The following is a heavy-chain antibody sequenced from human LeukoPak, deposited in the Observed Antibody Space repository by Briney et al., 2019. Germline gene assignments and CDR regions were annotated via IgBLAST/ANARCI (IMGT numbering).Heavy chain of an antibody. D-gene: IGHD6-19*01. Sequence: GSLRLSCAASGFTFSSYGMHWVRQPPGKGLEWIGEINHSGSTNYNPSLKSRVTISVDTSKNQFSLKLSSVTAADTAVYYCARGIAVAGYFDYWGQGTLVTVSS. CDR2: INHSGST. CDR1: GFTFSSYG. V-gene: IGHV4-34*01. CDR3: ARGIAVAGYFDY. J-gene: IGHJ4*02.